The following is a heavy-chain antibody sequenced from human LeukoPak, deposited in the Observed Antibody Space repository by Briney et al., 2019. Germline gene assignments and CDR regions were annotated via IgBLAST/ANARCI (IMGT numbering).Heavy chain of an antibody. J-gene: IGHJ4*02. CDR3: ARWGYGGTTHDY. V-gene: IGHV1-2*06. CDR2: INPNSGGT. Sequence: ASVKVSCKASGYTFTAYYMHWVRQAPGQGLEWMGRINPNSGGTNYAQKFQGRVTMTRDTSISTAYMELSRLRSDDTAVYYCARWGYGGTTHDYWGQGTLVTVSS. D-gene: IGHD4-23*01. CDR1: GYTFTAYY.